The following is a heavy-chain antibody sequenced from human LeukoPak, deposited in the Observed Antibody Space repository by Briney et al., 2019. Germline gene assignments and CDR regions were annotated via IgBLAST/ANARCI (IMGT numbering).Heavy chain of an antibody. CDR2: IIPIFGTA. V-gene: IGHV1-69*13. Sequence: GASVKVSCKASGYTFTGYYMHWVRQAPGQGLEWMGGIIPIFGTANYAQKFQGRVTITADESTSTAYMELSSLRSEDTAVYYCASESSTSCYTCRYFQHWGQGTLVTVSS. D-gene: IGHD2-2*02. CDR3: ASESSTSCYTCRYFQH. J-gene: IGHJ1*01. CDR1: GYTFTGYY.